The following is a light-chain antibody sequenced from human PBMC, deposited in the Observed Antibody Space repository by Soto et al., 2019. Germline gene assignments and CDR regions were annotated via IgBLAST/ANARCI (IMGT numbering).Light chain of an antibody. V-gene: IGKV3-20*01. CDR3: QQYGRPPKT. CDR1: QSISSW. CDR2: DSS. J-gene: IGKJ1*01. Sequence: TQSPSAMYASAGDRATITCRASQSISSWLAWYQQKPGQAPRLLIYDSSIRATGIPDRFSGSGSGTDFTLTISRLEPEDFAVYFCQQYGRPPKTFGLGTKVDIK.